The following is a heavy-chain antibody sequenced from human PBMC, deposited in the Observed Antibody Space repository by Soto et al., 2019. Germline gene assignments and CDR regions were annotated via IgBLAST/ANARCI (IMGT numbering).Heavy chain of an antibody. CDR3: ARAPYSSHWNQPWQTPRRPGNYGMDV. D-gene: IGHD1-1*01. Sequence: PSETLSLTCSVSGGSISSGGYYWTWIRQLPGEGLEWIGYIYYSGGTYYNPSLKSRVRISVDTSRNQVSLNLTSVTAADTSVYFCARAPYSSHWNQPWQTPRRPGNYGMDVWGQGTTVT. J-gene: IGHJ6*02. CDR1: GGSISSGGYY. V-gene: IGHV4-31*03. CDR2: IYYSGGT.